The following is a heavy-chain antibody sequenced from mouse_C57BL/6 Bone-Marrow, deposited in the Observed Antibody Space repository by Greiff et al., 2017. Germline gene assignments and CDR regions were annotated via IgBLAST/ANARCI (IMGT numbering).Heavy chain of an antibody. D-gene: IGHD1-1*01. V-gene: IGHV1-62-2*01. Sequence: VMLVESGAELVKPGASVKLSCKASGYTFTEYTIHWVKQRSGQGLEWIGWFYPGSGSIKYNEKFKDKATLTADKSSSTVYMELSRLTSEDSAVYFCARHEGRRDYYYGPCYFDYWGQGTTLTVSS. CDR1: GYTFTEYT. J-gene: IGHJ2*01. CDR3: ARHEGRRDYYYGPCYFDY. CDR2: FYPGSGSI.